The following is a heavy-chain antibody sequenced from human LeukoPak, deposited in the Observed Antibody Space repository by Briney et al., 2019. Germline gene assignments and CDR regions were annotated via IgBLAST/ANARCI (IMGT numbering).Heavy chain of an antibody. D-gene: IGHD3-22*01. J-gene: IGHJ4*02. Sequence: GGTLRLSCAASGFTFSSYGMSWVRQAPGKGLEWVSAISGSGGSTYYADSVKGRFTISRDNSKNTLYLQMNNLRTEDTAVYYCAKEGRAVVTYFDYWGQGTLVTVSS. CDR3: AKEGRAVVTYFDY. CDR1: GFTFSSYG. V-gene: IGHV3-23*01. CDR2: ISGSGGST.